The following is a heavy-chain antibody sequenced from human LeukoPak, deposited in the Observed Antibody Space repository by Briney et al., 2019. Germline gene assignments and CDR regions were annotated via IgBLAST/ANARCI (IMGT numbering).Heavy chain of an antibody. CDR3: ARDYEPDYYDSSGYYGY. V-gene: IGHV3-21*01. CDR2: ISSSSSYI. Sequence: GGSLRLSCAASGFTFSSYSMNWVRQAPGKGLEWVSSISSSSSYIYYADSVKGRFTISRDNAKNSLYLQTNSLRAEDTAVYYCARDYEPDYYDSSGYYGYWGQGTLVTVSS. J-gene: IGHJ4*02. D-gene: IGHD3-22*01. CDR1: GFTFSSYS.